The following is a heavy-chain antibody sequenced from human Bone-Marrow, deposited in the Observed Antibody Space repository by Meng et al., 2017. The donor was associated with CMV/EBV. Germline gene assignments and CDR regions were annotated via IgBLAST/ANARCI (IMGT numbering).Heavy chain of an antibody. J-gene: IGHJ5*02. CDR3: ARGTSWGHWFDP. CDR2: IYYSGST. Sequence: LICAVYGGSCSGYYWSWIRQPPGKGLEWIGYIYYSGSTNYNPSLKSRVTISVDTSKNQFSLKLSSVTAADTAVYYCARGTSWGHWFDPWGQGTLVTVSS. V-gene: IGHV4-59*01. D-gene: IGHD3-16*01. CDR1: GGSCSGYY.